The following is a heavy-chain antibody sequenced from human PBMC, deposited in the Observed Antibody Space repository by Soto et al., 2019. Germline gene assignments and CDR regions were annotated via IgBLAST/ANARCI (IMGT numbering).Heavy chain of an antibody. CDR2: IIPIPGTA. CDR1: GGTFGSYT. J-gene: IGHJ6*02. D-gene: IGHD2-2*01. Sequence: QVQLVQSGAEVKKPGSSVKVSCKASGGTFGSYTISWVRQAPGQGLEWMGGIIPIPGTANYAQKFQGRVTIAADESTSTAYMELSSLSSEDTAVYYCARSQGSSTSLEIYYYYYYGMDVRGQGTTVTVSS. CDR3: ARSQGSSTSLEIYYYYYYGMDV. V-gene: IGHV1-69*01.